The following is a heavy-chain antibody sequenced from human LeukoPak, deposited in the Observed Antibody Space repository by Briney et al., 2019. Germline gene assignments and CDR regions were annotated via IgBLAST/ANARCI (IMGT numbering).Heavy chain of an antibody. CDR1: GGSFSGYH. V-gene: IGHV4-34*01. J-gene: IGHJ1*01. CDR3: ARAAHRRPAEYFQH. CDR2: INHSGST. Sequence: PSETLSLNCAVYGGSFSGYHWSWIRQPPGKGLEWIGEINHSGSTNYNPSLKSRVTISVDTSKNQFSLKLSSVTAADTAVYYCARAAHRRPAEYFQHWGQGTLVTVSS.